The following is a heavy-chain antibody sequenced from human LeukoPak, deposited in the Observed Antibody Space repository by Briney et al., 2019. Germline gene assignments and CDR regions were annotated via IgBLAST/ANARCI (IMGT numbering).Heavy chain of an antibody. CDR3: ARDGYYYDSSGYYPRDY. V-gene: IGHV3-74*01. Sequence: GGSLRLSCAASGFTFSSYWMHWVRQAPGKGLVWVSRINSDGSSTSYADSVKGRFTISRDNAKNTLYLQMNSLSAEDTAVYYCARDGYYYDSSGYYPRDYWGQGTLVTVSS. J-gene: IGHJ4*02. CDR1: GFTFSSYW. D-gene: IGHD3-22*01. CDR2: INSDGSST.